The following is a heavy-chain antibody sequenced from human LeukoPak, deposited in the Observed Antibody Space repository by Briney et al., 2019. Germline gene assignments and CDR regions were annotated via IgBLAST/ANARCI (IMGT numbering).Heavy chain of an antibody. CDR3: AKDPVLGCSSTSCYDAPDY. D-gene: IGHD2-2*01. J-gene: IGHJ4*02. CDR2: MRYDGSNK. Sequence: GGSLRLSCAASGFTFSSYGMHWVRQAPGKGLEWVAFMRYDGSNKYYADSVKGRFTISRDNSKNTLYLQMNSLRAEDTAVYYCAKDPVLGCSSTSCYDAPDYWGQGTLVTVSS. CDR1: GFTFSSYG. V-gene: IGHV3-30*02.